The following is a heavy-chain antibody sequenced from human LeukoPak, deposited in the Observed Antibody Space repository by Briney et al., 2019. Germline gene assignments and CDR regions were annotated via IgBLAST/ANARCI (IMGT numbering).Heavy chain of an antibody. CDR1: GFTFSSYW. J-gene: IGHJ4*02. V-gene: IGHV3-7*01. D-gene: IGHD1-26*01. CDR3: ARGRGSYYGLFDY. CDR2: IKQDGSEK. Sequence: PGGSLRLSCAASGFTFSSYWMSWVRQAPGKGLEWVANIKQDGSEKYYVDSVKGRFAISRDNAKNSLYLQMNSLRAEDTAVYYCARGRGSYYGLFDYWGQGTLVTVSS.